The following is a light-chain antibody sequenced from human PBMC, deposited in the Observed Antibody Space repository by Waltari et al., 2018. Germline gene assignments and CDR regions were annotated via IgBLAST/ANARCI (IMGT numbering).Light chain of an antibody. CDR1: QHVTNNY. Sequence: EIVLTQSPGTVSLSPGARATLSCRASQHVTNNYLAWYQLTPGPPPRPLMYGASTRASGIPDRFSGSGSGTDFTLTISRLEPEDFAVYYCQQYGSSPTFGQGTRLEIK. V-gene: IGKV3-20*01. CDR2: GAS. J-gene: IGKJ5*01. CDR3: QQYGSSPT.